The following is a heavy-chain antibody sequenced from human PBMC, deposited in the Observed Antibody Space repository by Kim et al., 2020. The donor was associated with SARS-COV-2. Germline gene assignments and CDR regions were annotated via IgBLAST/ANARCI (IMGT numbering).Heavy chain of an antibody. CDR1: GYTFTSYG. CDR3: ARDAPVSFTESIAAAAPFDP. D-gene: IGHD6-13*01. Sequence: ASVKVSCKASGYTFTSYGISWVRQAPGQGLEWMGWISAYNGNTNYAQKLQGRVTMTTDTSTSTAYMELRSLRSDDTAVYYCARDAPVSFTESIAAAAPFDPWGQGTLVTVSS. CDR2: ISAYNGNT. V-gene: IGHV1-18*01. J-gene: IGHJ5*02.